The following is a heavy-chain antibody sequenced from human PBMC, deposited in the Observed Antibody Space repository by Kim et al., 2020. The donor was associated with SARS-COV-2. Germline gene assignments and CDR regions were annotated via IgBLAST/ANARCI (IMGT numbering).Heavy chain of an antibody. J-gene: IGHJ4*02. CDR3: AREATSSSWTHFDY. D-gene: IGHD6-13*01. Sequence: GGSLRLSCAASGFTFSSYAMHWVRQAPGKGLEWVAVISYDGSNKYYADSVKGRFTISRDNSKNTLYLQMNSLRAEDTAVYYCAREATSSSWTHFDYWGQGTLVTVSS. CDR1: GFTFSSYA. CDR2: ISYDGSNK. V-gene: IGHV3-30*04.